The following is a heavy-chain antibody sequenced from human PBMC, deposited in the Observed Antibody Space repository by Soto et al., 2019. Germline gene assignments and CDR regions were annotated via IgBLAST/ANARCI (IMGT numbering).Heavy chain of an antibody. D-gene: IGHD3-10*01. CDR3: ARSLNYRGSGSYQDY. V-gene: IGHV3-30*04. CDR2: ISYDGRNK. CDR1: GFTFSNYA. J-gene: IGHJ4*02. Sequence: QVPLVESGGGVVQPGRSLRLARADSGFTFSNYAMHWVRQAPGKGLEWVAVISYDGRNKYYADSVKGRFTISRDNSKNTLYLQMNSLGAEDTALYYCARSLNYRGSGSYQDYWGQGTLVTVSS.